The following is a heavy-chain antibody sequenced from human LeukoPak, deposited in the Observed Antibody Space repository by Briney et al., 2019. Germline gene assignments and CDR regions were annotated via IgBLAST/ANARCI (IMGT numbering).Heavy chain of an antibody. D-gene: IGHD5-18*01. V-gene: IGHV4-4*07. CDR3: ARDWGAQLWSDNWFDP. CDR2: IYTSGST. Sequence: SETLSLTCTVSGGSISSYHWSWIRQPAGKGLEWIGRIYTSGSTNYNPSLKSRVTMSVDTSKNQFSLKLSSVTAADTAVYYCARDWGAQLWSDNWFDPWGQGTLFTVSS. J-gene: IGHJ5*02. CDR1: GGSISSYH.